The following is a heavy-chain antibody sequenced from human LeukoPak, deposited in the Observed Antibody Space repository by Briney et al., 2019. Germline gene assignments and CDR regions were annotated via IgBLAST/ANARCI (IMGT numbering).Heavy chain of an antibody. CDR3: ARDIVVVPAAIHWFDP. CDR2: ISSSSSYI. CDR1: GFTFSSYS. D-gene: IGHD2-2*02. Sequence: GGPLRLSCAASGFTFSSYSMNWVRQAPGKGLEWVSSISSSSSYIYYADSVKGRFTISRDNAKNSLYLQMNSLRAEDTAVYYCARDIVVVPAAIHWFDPWGQGTLVTVSS. J-gene: IGHJ5*02. V-gene: IGHV3-21*01.